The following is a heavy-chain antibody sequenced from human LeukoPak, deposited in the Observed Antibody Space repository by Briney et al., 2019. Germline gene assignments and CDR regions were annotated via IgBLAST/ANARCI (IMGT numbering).Heavy chain of an antibody. Sequence: PSETLSLTCAVSGYSISSDYYWGWIRQPPGKGLEWIGSIYHSGSTYYAPSLKSRVTISFDTSKNQFSLKLSSVTAADTAVYYCARQLSEWLLYRNWFDPWGQGTLVTVSS. CDR1: GYSISSDYY. V-gene: IGHV4-38-2*01. CDR2: IYHSGST. J-gene: IGHJ5*02. CDR3: ARQLSEWLLYRNWFDP. D-gene: IGHD3-3*01.